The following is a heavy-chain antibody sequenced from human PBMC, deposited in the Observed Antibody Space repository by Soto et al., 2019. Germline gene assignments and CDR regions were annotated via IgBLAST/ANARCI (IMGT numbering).Heavy chain of an antibody. J-gene: IGHJ4*02. CDR2: VNNNGNT. D-gene: IGHD6-19*01. Sequence: PSETLSLTCNVSGGSVSGYHWSWIRQPPGKVLEWIGYVNNNGNTDYNPSLESRVTISVDKSKNQFSLKLSSVTAADTAVYYCARVAVAGTRVDYWGQGTLVTVSS. CDR3: ARVAVAGTRVDY. V-gene: IGHV4-59*02. CDR1: GGSVSGYH.